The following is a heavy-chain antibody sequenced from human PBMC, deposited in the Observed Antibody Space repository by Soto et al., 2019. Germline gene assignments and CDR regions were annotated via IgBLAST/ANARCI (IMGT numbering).Heavy chain of an antibody. CDR1: GGSISSYY. D-gene: IGHD3-16*02. J-gene: IGHJ4*02. Sequence: SETLSLTCTVSGGSISSYYWSWIRQPAGKGLEWIGRIYTSGSTNYNPSLKSRVTMSVDTSKNQFSLKLSSVTAADTAVYYCVPWGELSFFDYWGQGTLGTVSS. CDR2: IYTSGST. V-gene: IGHV4-4*07. CDR3: VPWGELSFFDY.